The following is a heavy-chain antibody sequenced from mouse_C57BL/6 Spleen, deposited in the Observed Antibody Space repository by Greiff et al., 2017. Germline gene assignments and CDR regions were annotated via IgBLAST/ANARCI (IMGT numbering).Heavy chain of an antibody. J-gene: IGHJ3*01. CDR3: AALGSSFPWFAY. D-gene: IGHD1-1*01. CDR1: GYAFSSYW. CDR2: IYPGDGDT. Sequence: QVQLKQSGAELVKPGASVKISCKASGYAFSSYWMNWVKQRPGKGLEWIGQIYPGDGDTNYNGKFKGKATLTADKSSSTAYMQLSSLTSEDSAVYFCAALGSSFPWFAYWGQGTLVTVSA. V-gene: IGHV1-80*01.